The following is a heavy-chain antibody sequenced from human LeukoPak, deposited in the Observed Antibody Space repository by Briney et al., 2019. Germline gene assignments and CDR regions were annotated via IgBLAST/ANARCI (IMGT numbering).Heavy chain of an antibody. D-gene: IGHD6-13*01. Sequence: SETLSLTCTVSGGSISSSSYYWGWIRQPPGKGLEWIGSIYYSGSTYYNPSLKSRVTISVDTSKNQFSLKLSSVTAADTAVYYCARYIAAAPTYYYYYYGMDVWGQGTTVTVSS. CDR1: GGSISSSSYY. CDR2: IYYSGST. CDR3: ARYIAAAPTYYYYYYGMDV. V-gene: IGHV4-39*01. J-gene: IGHJ6*02.